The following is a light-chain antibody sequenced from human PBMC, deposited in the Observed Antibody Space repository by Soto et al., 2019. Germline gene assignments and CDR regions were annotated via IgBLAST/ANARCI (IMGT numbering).Light chain of an antibody. CDR2: AAS. V-gene: IGKV1-39*01. CDR1: QSISSY. J-gene: IGKJ1*01. CDR3: QQSYSNPKT. Sequence: DIQMTQSPSSLSASVGDRVTITCRASQSISSYLHWYQHKPGEVPKLLIYAASSLQSGVPSRFSGSGSGTDFTLTINSLQPEGFATYYCQQSYSNPKTFGQGTKVEFK.